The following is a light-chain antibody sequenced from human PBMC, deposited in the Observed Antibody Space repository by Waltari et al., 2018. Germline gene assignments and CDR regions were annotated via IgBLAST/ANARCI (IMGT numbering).Light chain of an antibody. V-gene: IGKV1-5*03. CDR1: QSISNW. CDR3: QQYNVYSLT. J-gene: IGKJ4*01. Sequence: DIQMTQSPSTLSASVGDRVTITCRASQSISNWLAWYQQKPGKAPKFLIYKTSNLESGVPSRFSGSRSETEFTLTISSLQPDDFATYYCQQYNVYSLTFGGGTKVEIK. CDR2: KTS.